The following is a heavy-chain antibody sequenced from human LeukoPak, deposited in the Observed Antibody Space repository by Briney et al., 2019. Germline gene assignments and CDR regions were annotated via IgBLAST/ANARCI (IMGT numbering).Heavy chain of an antibody. CDR2: IYHSGST. J-gene: IGHJ4*02. D-gene: IGHD1-26*01. CDR1: GGSISSGGYS. V-gene: IGHV4-30-2*01. Sequence: PPQTLSLTCAVSGGSISSGGYSWSWIRQPPGTGLEWIGYIYHSGSTYYNPSLRSRVTISVDRSKNQFSLKLSSVTAADTAVYYCARALDSAFDYWGQGTLVTVSS. CDR3: ARALDSAFDY.